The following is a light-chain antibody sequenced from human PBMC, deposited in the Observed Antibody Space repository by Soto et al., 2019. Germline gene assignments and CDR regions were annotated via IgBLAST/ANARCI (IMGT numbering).Light chain of an antibody. J-gene: IGLJ1*01. Sequence: QSALAQPRSVSGSPGQSVTISCTGTSSDVGGYDYVSWYQQHPGKAPKLMIYEVTIRPSGVSDRFSSSKSGNTASLTVSGLQAEDEADYYCSSYTGGNPSYVFGTGTKVTVL. V-gene: IGLV2-11*01. CDR3: SSYTGGNPSYV. CDR1: SSDVGGYDY. CDR2: EVT.